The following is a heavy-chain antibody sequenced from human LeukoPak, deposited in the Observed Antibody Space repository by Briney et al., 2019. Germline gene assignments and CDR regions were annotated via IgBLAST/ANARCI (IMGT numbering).Heavy chain of an antibody. CDR1: GFTFSSYA. Sequence: PGGSLRLSCAASGFTFSSYAMSWVRQAPGKGLEWVSTFSGSGGSTHYADSVKGRFTISRDNSKNTLYLQMNSLRAEDTAVYYCARELVATSPSFDYWGQGTLVTVSS. CDR2: FSGSGGST. CDR3: ARELVATSPSFDY. V-gene: IGHV3-23*01. D-gene: IGHD5-12*01. J-gene: IGHJ4*02.